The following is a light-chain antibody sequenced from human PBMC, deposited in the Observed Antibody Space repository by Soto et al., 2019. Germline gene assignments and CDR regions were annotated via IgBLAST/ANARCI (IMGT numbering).Light chain of an antibody. CDR1: SRDVGGYNY. CDR3: SSYTSSSAYV. V-gene: IGLV2-14*01. J-gene: IGLJ1*01. Sequence: QSALTQPASGSGTPGHSITISCTGTSRDVGGYNYVSWYQQHPGKAPKLMIYEVSNRPSGVSNRFSGSKSGNTASLTISGLQAEEEADYYCSSYTSSSAYVFGTGTKVTVL. CDR2: EVS.